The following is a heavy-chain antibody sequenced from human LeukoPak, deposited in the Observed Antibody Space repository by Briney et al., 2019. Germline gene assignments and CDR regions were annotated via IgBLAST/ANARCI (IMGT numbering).Heavy chain of an antibody. V-gene: IGHV3-23*01. D-gene: IGHD2-15*01. J-gene: IGHJ4*02. CDR3: ALVVVVAATIDY. Sequence: PGGSLRLSCAASGSTFSSYAMSWVRQAPGKGLEWVSAISGSGGSTYYADSVKGRFTISRDNSKNTLYLQMNSLRAEDTAVYYCALVVVVAATIDYWGQGTLVTVSS. CDR2: ISGSGGST. CDR1: GSTFSSYA.